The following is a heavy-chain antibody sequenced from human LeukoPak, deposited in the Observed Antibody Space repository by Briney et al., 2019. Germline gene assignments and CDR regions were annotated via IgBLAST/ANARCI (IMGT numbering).Heavy chain of an antibody. CDR1: GDSITSHY. D-gene: IGHD6-13*01. CDR2: IYYSGST. J-gene: IGHJ5*02. V-gene: IGHV4-59*06. CDR3: ARDRRQQLAPRGWFDP. Sequence: SETLSLTCTVSGDSITSHYWSWIRQHPGKGLEWIGYIYYSGSTYYNPSLKSRVTISVDTSKNQFSLKLSSVTAADTAVYYCARDRRQQLAPRGWFDPWGQGTLVTVSS.